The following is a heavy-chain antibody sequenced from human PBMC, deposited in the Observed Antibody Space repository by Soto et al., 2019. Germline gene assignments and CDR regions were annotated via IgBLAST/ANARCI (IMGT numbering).Heavy chain of an antibody. V-gene: IGHV4-31*03. CDR1: GGSISSGGYY. D-gene: IGHD3-22*01. J-gene: IGHJ4*02. CDR3: ARRGVGDSSGYYYAFDY. CDR2: IYYSGST. Sequence: QVQLQESGPGLVKPSQTLSLTCTVSGGSISSGGYYWSWIRQHPGKGLEWIGYIYYSGSTYYNPSLKSRVTISVDTSKNQFSLKLSSVTAADTAVYYCARRGVGDSSGYYYAFDYWGQGTLVTVSS.